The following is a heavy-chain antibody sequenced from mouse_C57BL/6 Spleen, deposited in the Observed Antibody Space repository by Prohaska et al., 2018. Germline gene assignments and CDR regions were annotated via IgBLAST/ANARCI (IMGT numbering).Heavy chain of an antibody. CDR2: INPNNGGT. V-gene: IGHV1-26*01. CDR3: ARSDYGSSLDY. Sequence: KQSHGKSLEWIGDINPNNGGTSYNQKFKGKATLTVDKSSSTAYMELRSLTSEDSAVYYCARSDYGSSLDYWGQGTTLTVSS. J-gene: IGHJ2*01. D-gene: IGHD1-1*01.